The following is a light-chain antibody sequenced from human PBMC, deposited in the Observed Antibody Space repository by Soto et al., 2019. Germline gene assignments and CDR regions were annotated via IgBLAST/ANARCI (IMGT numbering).Light chain of an antibody. V-gene: IGKV3-11*01. Sequence: EIVLTQSPATLSLSPGERATLSCWASRSVSSYLAWYQHKPGQAPRLLIYDASNRATGIPARFSGSGSGTDFTLTISSLEPEDFAVYYCQQRSNWPWTFGQGTKVDI. CDR1: RSVSSY. J-gene: IGKJ1*01. CDR3: QQRSNWPWT. CDR2: DAS.